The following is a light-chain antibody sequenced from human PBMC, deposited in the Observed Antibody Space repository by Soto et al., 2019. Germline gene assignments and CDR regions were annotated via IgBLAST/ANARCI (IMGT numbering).Light chain of an antibody. J-gene: IGLJ1*01. CDR3: QVWDRSSDHYV. Sequence: SYELTQPPSVSVAPGQTARISCGGDNIGTKSVLWHQQNPAQAPVLVIYDDDDRPSGIPERFSGSNSGNTATLAITRVEAGDEADYYCQVWDRSSDHYVFAAGTKVTV. CDR2: DDD. CDR1: NIGTKS. V-gene: IGLV3-21*02.